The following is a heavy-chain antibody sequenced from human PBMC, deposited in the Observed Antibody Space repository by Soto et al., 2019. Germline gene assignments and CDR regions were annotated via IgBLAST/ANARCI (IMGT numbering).Heavy chain of an antibody. CDR2: IYYNGNT. D-gene: IGHD4-17*01. J-gene: IGHJ3*01. CDR1: GVSITSGAYY. CDR3: ARARLRAVYAFDF. V-gene: IGHV4-31*03. Sequence: SETLSLTCTLSGVSITSGAYYWTWVRQHPVKGLEWIGYIYYNGNTYFSPSLKSRLTISIDTSKNQFSLKLSSVTAADTAMYYCARARLRAVYAFDFWGQGTVVTVSS.